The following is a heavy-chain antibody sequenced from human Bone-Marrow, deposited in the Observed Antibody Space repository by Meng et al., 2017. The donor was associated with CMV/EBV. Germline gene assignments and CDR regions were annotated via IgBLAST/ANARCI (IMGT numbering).Heavy chain of an antibody. CDR3: ARHAYYDFWSGLPLGGMDV. CDR1: GGSISSSSYY. J-gene: IGHJ6*02. Sequence: SETLSLTCTVSGGSISSSSYYWGWIRQPPGKGLEWIGSIYYSGSTYYNPSLKCRVTISVDTSKNKFSLKLSSETAADTAVFYCARHAYYDFWSGLPLGGMDVWGQGTTVTVSS. V-gene: IGHV4-39*01. CDR2: IYYSGST. D-gene: IGHD3-3*01.